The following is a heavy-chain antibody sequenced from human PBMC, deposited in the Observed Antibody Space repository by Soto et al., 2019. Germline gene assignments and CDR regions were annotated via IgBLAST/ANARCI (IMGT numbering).Heavy chain of an antibody. D-gene: IGHD6-19*01. CDR2: IYWDDDK. V-gene: IGHV2-5*02. J-gene: IGHJ4*02. CDR1: GFSLTTSGVG. CDR3: AHRRSNGWYDFDY. Sequence: QITLKESGPTLVKPTQTLTLTCTFAGFSLTTSGVGVGWIRQPPGKALEWLGLIYWDDDKRYSPSLKNRVAFTKDTSKNQVDLTMTNMDPVDTGTYYCAHRRSNGWYDFDYWGQGTLVTVSS.